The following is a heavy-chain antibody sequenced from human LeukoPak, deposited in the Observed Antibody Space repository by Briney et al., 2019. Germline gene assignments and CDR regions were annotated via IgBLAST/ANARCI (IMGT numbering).Heavy chain of an antibody. CDR2: ISGSSSYI. CDR1: GFTFSSYS. Sequence: GGSLRLSCAASGFTFSSYSMNWVRQAPGKGLEWVSSISGSSSYIYYADSVKGRFTISRDNAKNSLYLQMNSLRAEDTALYYCARGGYDILTGYYTDFDYWGQGTLVTVSS. J-gene: IGHJ4*02. CDR3: ARGGYDILTGYYTDFDY. V-gene: IGHV3-21*04. D-gene: IGHD3-9*01.